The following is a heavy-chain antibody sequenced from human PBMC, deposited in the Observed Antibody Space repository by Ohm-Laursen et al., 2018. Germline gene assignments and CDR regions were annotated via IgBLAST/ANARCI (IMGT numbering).Heavy chain of an antibody. J-gene: IGHJ4*02. CDR2: IGSSSSYI. CDR1: GFTFSSYS. CDR3: VGGYITVFHY. Sequence: SLRLSCSASGFTFSSYSMNWVRQAPGKGLEWVSSIGSSSSYIYYADSVKGRFTISRDNAKNTLYLQMNSLGAEDTALYYCVGGYITVFHYWGQGTLVTVSS. V-gene: IGHV3-21*01. D-gene: IGHD5-12*01.